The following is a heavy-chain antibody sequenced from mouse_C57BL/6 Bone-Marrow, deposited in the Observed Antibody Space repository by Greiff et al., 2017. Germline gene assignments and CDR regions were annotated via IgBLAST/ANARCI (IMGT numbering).Heavy chain of an antibody. D-gene: IGHD1-1*01. CDR1: DSEVFPIAY. V-gene: IGHV15-2*01. J-gene: IGHJ1*03. CDR3: ARIYYGSSSYWYYDV. Sequence: QVQLKESGSELRSPGSSVKLSCKDFDSEVFPIAYMSWVRQKPGHVFEWFGGILPSIGRTIYGEKFEDKATLVADTLSNTAYLELNSLTSEDSAIYYCARIYYGSSSYWYYDVWGTGTTVTVSS. CDR2: ILPSIGRT.